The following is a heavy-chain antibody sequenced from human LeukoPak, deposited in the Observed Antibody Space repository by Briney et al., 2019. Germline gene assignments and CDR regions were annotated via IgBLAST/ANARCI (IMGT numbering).Heavy chain of an antibody. CDR2: ISYDGSNK. Sequence: GRSLRLSCAASGFTFSSYGMHWVRQAPGKGLEWVAVISYDGSNKYYADSVKGRFTISRDNSKNTLYLQMNSLRAEDTAVYYCARSPTVLRFLEWLPQYNWFDPWGRGTLVTVSS. V-gene: IGHV3-30*03. D-gene: IGHD3-3*01. CDR1: GFTFSSYG. J-gene: IGHJ5*02. CDR3: ARSPTVLRFLEWLPQYNWFDP.